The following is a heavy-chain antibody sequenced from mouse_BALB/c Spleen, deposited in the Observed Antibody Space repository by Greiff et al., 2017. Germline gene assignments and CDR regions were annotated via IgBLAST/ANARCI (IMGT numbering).Heavy chain of an antibody. D-gene: IGHD1-1*01. CDR3: TYYYGRGYFDV. J-gene: IGHJ1*01. Sequence: EVQLQQSGTVLARPGASVKMSCKASGYSFPSYWMHWVKQRPGQGLEWIGAIYPGNSDNSYNQKFKGKAKLTAVTSASTAYMALSSLTNEDSAVYYCTYYYGRGYFDVWGAGTTVTVSS. CDR1: GYSFPSYW. V-gene: IGHV1-5*01. CDR2: IYPGNSDN.